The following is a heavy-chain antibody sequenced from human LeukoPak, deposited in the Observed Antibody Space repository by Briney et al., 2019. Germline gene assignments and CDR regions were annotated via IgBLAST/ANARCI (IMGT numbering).Heavy chain of an antibody. V-gene: IGHV4-34*01. D-gene: IGHD6-13*01. Sequence: SETLSLTCAVYGGSFSGYYWSWIRQPPPEALEWIGEINHSGSTNYNPSLKSRVTISVDTSKNQFSLKLSSVTAADTAVYYCARRSGYSSSWYGAFDIWGQGTMVTVSS. CDR2: INHSGST. J-gene: IGHJ3*02. CDR1: GGSFSGYY. CDR3: ARRSGYSSSWYGAFDI.